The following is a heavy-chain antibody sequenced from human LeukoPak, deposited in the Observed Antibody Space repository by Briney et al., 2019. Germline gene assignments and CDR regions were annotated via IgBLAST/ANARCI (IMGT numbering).Heavy chain of an antibody. J-gene: IGHJ4*02. D-gene: IGHD3-3*01. CDR1: GFTFNNYW. V-gene: IGHV3-74*01. CDR2: INTDGSRT. CDR3: VRSMSGRNDF. Sequence: GGSLRLSCAGSGFTFNNYWVHWVRQAPGKGLVWVSRINTDGSRTDYADSVRGRFTISRDNAKNTLSLQMNSLTAEDTAVYYCVRSMSGRNDFWGQGTLVTVSS.